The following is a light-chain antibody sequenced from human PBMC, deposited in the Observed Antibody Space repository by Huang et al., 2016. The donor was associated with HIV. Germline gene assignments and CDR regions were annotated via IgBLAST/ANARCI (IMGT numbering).Light chain of an antibody. J-gene: IGKJ4*01. CDR2: KAS. CDR3: QQYHSFSQLT. Sequence: DIKMTQSPSTLSASVGDRVTLTCRASQSISSWLACDQQKPGKAPNLLIYKASYLQSGVPSRFSGSGSGTEFTLTISSLQPDDFATYYCQQYHSFSQLTFGGGTKVEI. CDR1: QSISSW. V-gene: IGKV1-5*03.